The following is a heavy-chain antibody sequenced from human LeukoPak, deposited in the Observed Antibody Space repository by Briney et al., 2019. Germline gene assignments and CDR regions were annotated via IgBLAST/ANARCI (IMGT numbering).Heavy chain of an antibody. CDR3: ARDNEDDNDFGVVIPDGYGMDV. D-gene: IGHD3-3*01. Sequence: SVKVSCKATGGTFSSYAISWVRQAPGQGLEWMGGIIPIFGTANYARKFQGRVTITADESTSTAYMELSSLRSEDTAVYYCARDNEDDNDFGVVIPDGYGMDVWGQGTTVTVSS. CDR2: IIPIFGTA. J-gene: IGHJ6*02. V-gene: IGHV1-69*13. CDR1: GGTFSSYA.